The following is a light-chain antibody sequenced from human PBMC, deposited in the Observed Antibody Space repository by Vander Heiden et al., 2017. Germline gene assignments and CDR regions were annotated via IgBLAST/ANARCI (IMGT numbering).Light chain of an antibody. Sequence: DIQMTQSPSSLSASVGDRVTITCRASQSISSYLNWYQQKPGKAPKLLIYAASSLQSGVPSRFSGSGSGTDFTLTISSLQPEDFATYYCKQSYSTPRYTFGQGTKLEIK. J-gene: IGKJ2*01. V-gene: IGKV1-39*01. CDR2: AAS. CDR1: QSISSY. CDR3: KQSYSTPRYT.